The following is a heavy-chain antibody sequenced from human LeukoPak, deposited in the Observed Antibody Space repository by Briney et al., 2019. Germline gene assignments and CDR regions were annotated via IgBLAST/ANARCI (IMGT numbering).Heavy chain of an antibody. CDR3: AKDRMGYVSDWYVSDY. Sequence: PGGSLRLSCAASGFTFSAYGMHWVRQAPGKGLEWVAVISYDGSNKYYGDSVKGRFTISRDNSKNTLYLEMNSLRAEDTAVYYCAKDRMGYVSDWYVSDYWGQGTLVTVSS. V-gene: IGHV3-30*18. D-gene: IGHD6-19*01. J-gene: IGHJ4*02. CDR1: GFTFSAYG. CDR2: ISYDGSNK.